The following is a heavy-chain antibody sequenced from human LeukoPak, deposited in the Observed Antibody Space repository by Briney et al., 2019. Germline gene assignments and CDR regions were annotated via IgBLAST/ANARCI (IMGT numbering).Heavy chain of an antibody. CDR1: GLTVSTNY. V-gene: IGHV3-66*01. D-gene: IGHD3-22*01. Sequence: GGSLRLSCAASGLTVSTNYMSWVRQAPGKGLEWVSVIYSGGSTYYADSVKGRFTISRDNSKNTLYLQMNSLRAEDTAVYYCARDYPYYYVSSGYYSFDYWGQGTLVTVSS. J-gene: IGHJ4*02. CDR3: ARDYPYYYVSSGYYSFDY. CDR2: IYSGGST.